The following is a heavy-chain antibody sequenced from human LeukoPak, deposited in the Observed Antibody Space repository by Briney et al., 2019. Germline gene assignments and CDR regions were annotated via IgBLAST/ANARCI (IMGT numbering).Heavy chain of an antibody. CDR3: ARDRVGVSAYDSLFDY. CDR2: ISYDGSNK. V-gene: IGHV3-30*04. CDR1: GFTFSSYA. D-gene: IGHD5-12*01. Sequence: GGSLRLSCAASGFTFSSYAMHWVRQAPGKGLEWVAVISYDGSNKYYADSVKGRFTISRDNSKNTLYLQMNSLRAEDTAVYYCARDRVGVSAYDSLFDYWGQGTLVTVSS. J-gene: IGHJ4*02.